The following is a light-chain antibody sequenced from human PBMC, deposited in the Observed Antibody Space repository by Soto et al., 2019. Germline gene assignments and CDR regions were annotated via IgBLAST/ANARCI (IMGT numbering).Light chain of an antibody. J-gene: IGKJ2*01. CDR2: AAS. V-gene: IGKV1-39*01. CDR1: QGISSY. CDR3: QQSYSTPYT. Sequence: DIQMTQSPSSLSASVGDRVTITCRASQGISSYLNWYQQKPGKAPNLLIYAASSLQSGVPSRFSGSGSGTDFTLTISSLQPEDFATYYCQQSYSTPYTFGQGTKLEIK.